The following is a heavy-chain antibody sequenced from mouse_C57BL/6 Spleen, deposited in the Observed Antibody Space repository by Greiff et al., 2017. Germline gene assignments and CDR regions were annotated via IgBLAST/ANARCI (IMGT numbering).Heavy chain of an antibody. V-gene: IGHV5-17*01. D-gene: IGHD2-2*01. CDR3: ARRRDYGYDSYYFDY. CDR1: GFTFSDYG. CDR2: ISSGSSTI. Sequence: EVQGVESGGGLVKPGGSLKLSCAASGFTFSDYGMHWVRQAPEKGLEWVAYISSGSSTIYYADTVKGRFTISRDNAKNTLFLQMTSLRSEDTAMYYCARRRDYGYDSYYFDYWGQGTTLTVSS. J-gene: IGHJ2*01.